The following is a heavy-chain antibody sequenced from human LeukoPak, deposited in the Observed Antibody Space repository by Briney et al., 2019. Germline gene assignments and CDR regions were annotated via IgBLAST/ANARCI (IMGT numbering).Heavy chain of an antibody. Sequence: ASVKVSCTASGYTFTSYGISWVRQAPGQGLEWRGGISAYNGNTNYAQKLQGRVTMTTDTSKSRAYMELRSLRSDDTAVYYCARESPILLWFGESTHYYGMDVWGKGTTVTVSS. D-gene: IGHD3-10*01. J-gene: IGHJ6*04. CDR1: GYTFTSYG. V-gene: IGHV1-18*04. CDR3: ARESPILLWFGESTHYYGMDV. CDR2: ISAYNGNT.